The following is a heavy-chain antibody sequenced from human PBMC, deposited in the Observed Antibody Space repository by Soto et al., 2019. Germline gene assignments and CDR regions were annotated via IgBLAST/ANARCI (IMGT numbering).Heavy chain of an antibody. Sequence: EVPLVESGGGLVQPGGSLKLSCAASGFTFTDSAIHWVRQASGKGPEWVGRIRNKVNTYATAYAASVKGRFTISRDHATGTTYLQMNSLKTEDTAVYYCSRRRDWTATDPLDYWGQGTLVTVSS. V-gene: IGHV3-73*02. J-gene: IGHJ4*02. D-gene: IGHD2-21*01. CDR3: SRRRDWTATDPLDY. CDR1: GFTFTDSA. CDR2: IRNKVNTYAT.